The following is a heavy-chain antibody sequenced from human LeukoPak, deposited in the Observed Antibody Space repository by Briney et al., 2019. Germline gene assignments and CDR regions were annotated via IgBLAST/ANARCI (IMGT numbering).Heavy chain of an antibody. V-gene: IGHV4-34*01. J-gene: IGHJ4*02. CDR2: INHSGST. D-gene: IGHD3-22*01. CDR1: GFTFSSYW. Sequence: GSLRLSCAASGFTFSSYWMSWIRQPPGKGLEWIGEINHSGSTNYNPSLKSRVTISVDTSKNQFSLKLSSVTAADTAVYYCARGLLYYYDSSGYYLDYWGQGTLVTVSS. CDR3: ARGLLYYYDSSGYYLDY.